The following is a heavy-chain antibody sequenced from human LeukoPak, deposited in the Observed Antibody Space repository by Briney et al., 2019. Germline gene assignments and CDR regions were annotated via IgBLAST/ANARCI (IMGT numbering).Heavy chain of an antibody. CDR1: GGTFSSYA. J-gene: IGHJ6*02. Sequence: SVKVSCKASGGTFSSYAISWVRQAPGQGLEWMGGIIPIFGTANYAQKFQGRVTITADESTSTAYMELSSLRSEDTAVYYCARVGRYSGSYLPPMEDVWGQGTTVTVSS. CDR2: IIPIFGTA. D-gene: IGHD1-26*01. CDR3: ARVGRYSGSYLPPMEDV. V-gene: IGHV1-69*01.